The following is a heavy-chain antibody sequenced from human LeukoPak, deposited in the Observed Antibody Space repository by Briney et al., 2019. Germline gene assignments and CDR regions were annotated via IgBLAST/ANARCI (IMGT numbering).Heavy chain of an antibody. D-gene: IGHD2-2*01. Sequence: GGSLRLSCAASGFTFSSYSMNWVRQAPGKGLEWVSSISSSSSYIYYADSVKGRFTISRDNAKNSLYLQMNSLRAENTAVYYCARDQGDWVAPAATIDYWGQGTLVTVSS. V-gene: IGHV3-21*01. CDR3: ARDQGDWVAPAATIDY. J-gene: IGHJ4*02. CDR1: GFTFSSYS. CDR2: ISSSSSYI.